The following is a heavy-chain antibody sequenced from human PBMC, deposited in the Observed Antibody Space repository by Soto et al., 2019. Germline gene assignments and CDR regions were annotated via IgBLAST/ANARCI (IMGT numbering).Heavy chain of an antibody. CDR2: INHSGST. Sequence: QVQLQQWGAGLLKPSETLSLTCAVYGGSFSGYYWSWIRQPPGKGLEWIGEINHSGSTNYNPSLKSLVTISVDTSKNQFSLKLSSVTAADTAVYYCARGGYCSGGSCYSGFHYFDYWGQGTLVTVSS. V-gene: IGHV4-34*01. CDR3: ARGGYCSGGSCYSGFHYFDY. D-gene: IGHD2-15*01. CDR1: GGSFSGYY. J-gene: IGHJ4*02.